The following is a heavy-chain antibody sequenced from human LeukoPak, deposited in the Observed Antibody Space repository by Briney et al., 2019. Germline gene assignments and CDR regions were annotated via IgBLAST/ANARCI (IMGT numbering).Heavy chain of an antibody. Sequence: GGSLRLSCAASGFTFSSCGMYWVRQAPGKGLEWVAFIRYDGSTKYSADSVKGRFTISRDNSKNTLYLQMNSLRTDDTAVYYRAKDSYYGIDYWGQGTLVTVSS. V-gene: IGHV3-30*02. CDR2: IRYDGSTK. CDR1: GFTFSSCG. CDR3: AKDSYYGIDY. D-gene: IGHD3-10*01. J-gene: IGHJ4*02.